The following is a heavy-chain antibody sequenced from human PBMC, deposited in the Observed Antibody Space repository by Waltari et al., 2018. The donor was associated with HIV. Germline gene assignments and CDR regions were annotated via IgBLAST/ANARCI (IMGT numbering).Heavy chain of an antibody. J-gene: IGHJ3*02. CDR1: RMTSSRYY. D-gene: IGHD2-2*01. CDR3: ARSTYQQLRNGFDI. CDR2: RWHDGSNQ. Sequence: QVQLLGSGGGVFEPGRSLRLSCDAARMTSSRYYLHWVRQAPGKGLEWVAVRWHDGSNQYYVDSVKGRFTISRDNSRNTLYLQMNSLRVEDTAVYYCARSTYQQLRNGFDIWGQGTMVAVSS. V-gene: IGHV3-33*01.